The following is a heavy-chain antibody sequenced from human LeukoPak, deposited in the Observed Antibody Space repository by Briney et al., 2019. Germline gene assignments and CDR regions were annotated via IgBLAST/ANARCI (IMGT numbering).Heavy chain of an antibody. V-gene: IGHV3-23*01. CDR3: AKDLDCSSTSCYKDY. D-gene: IGHD2-2*02. Sequence: GGSLRLSCAASGFTFSSYAMSWVRQAPGKGLEWVSAISGSGGSTYYADSVKGRFTISRDNSKNTLYLQMNSLRAEDTAVYYCAKDLDCSSTSCYKDYWGQGTLVTVSS. J-gene: IGHJ4*02. CDR1: GFTFSSYA. CDR2: ISGSGGST.